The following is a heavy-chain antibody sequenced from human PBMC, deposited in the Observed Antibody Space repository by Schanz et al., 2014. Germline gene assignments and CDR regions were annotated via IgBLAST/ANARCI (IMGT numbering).Heavy chain of an antibody. CDR1: GGSIKRGDTY. CDR2: IYSGGS. CDR3: ARGHDYSPVEY. V-gene: IGHV4-31*03. Sequence: QVQLQESGPRLVKPSQTLSLTCTVAGGSIKRGDTYWNWIRQQPGKGLEWIGYIYSGGSYFNPSLKRRVAITGDASKKQFSLTLSSVTVADTAVYYCARGHDYSPVEYWGQGVLVSVSS. D-gene: IGHD4-4*01. J-gene: IGHJ4*02.